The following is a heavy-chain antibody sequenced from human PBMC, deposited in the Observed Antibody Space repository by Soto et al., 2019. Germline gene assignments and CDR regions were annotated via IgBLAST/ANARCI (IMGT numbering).Heavy chain of an antibody. Sequence: SETLSLTCAVSGYSISSGYYWGWIRQPPGKGLEWIGSIYHSGSTYYNPSLKSRVTISVDTSKNQFSLKLSSVTAADTAVYYCARDGYYDILTGYSDWFDPWGQGTLVTVSS. J-gene: IGHJ5*02. CDR3: ARDGYYDILTGYSDWFDP. D-gene: IGHD3-9*01. V-gene: IGHV4-38-2*02. CDR1: GYSISSGYY. CDR2: IYHSGST.